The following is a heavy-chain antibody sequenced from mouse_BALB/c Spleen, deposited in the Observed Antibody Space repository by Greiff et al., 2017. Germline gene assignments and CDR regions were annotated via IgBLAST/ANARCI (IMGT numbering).Heavy chain of an antibody. CDR3: ARGRSITYAMDY. D-gene: IGHD1-3*01. CDR1: GFAFSSYD. J-gene: IGHJ4*01. CDR2: ISSGGGST. Sequence: EVKLVESGGGLVKPGGSLKLSCAASGFAFSSYDMSWVRQTPEKRLEWVAYISSGGGSTYYPDTVTGRFTISRDNAKNTLYLEMSSLRSEDTAMYYCARGRSITYAMDYWGQGTSVTVSS. V-gene: IGHV5-12-1*01.